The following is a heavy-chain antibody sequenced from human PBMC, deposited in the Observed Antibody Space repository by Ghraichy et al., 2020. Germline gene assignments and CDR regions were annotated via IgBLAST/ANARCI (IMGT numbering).Heavy chain of an antibody. Sequence: SQTLSLTCTVSGGSISSYYWSWIRQPPGKGLEWIGYIYYSGSTNYNPSLKSRVTISVDPSKNQFSLKLSPVTAADTAVYYCARAHPTSASPLYSYDSSGYTFDYWGQGTLVTVSS. V-gene: IGHV4-59*01. D-gene: IGHD3-22*01. CDR1: GGSISSYY. CDR2: IYYSGST. J-gene: IGHJ4*02. CDR3: ARAHPTSASPLYSYDSSGYTFDY.